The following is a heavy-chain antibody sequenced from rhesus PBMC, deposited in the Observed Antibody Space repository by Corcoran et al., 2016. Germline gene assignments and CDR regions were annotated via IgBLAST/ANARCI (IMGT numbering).Heavy chain of an antibody. Sequence: QVQLQESGPGLVKPSETLSLTCAVSGGSFSSYWLSWIRPPPGKGLEWIGEINGNSGSTNKNPSLQSRFTISKAASKNQFSLKLSSVTAADTAVYYCARPKYSSWSAVDYWGQGVLVTVSS. CDR2: INGNSGST. J-gene: IGHJ4*01. V-gene: IGHV4-80*01. D-gene: IGHD6-13*01. CDR3: ARPKYSSWSAVDY. CDR1: GGSFSSYW.